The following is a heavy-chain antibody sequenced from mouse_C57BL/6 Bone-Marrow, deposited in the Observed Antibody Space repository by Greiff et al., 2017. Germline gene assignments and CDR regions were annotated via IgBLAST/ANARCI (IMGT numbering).Heavy chain of an antibody. D-gene: IGHD2-1*01. CDR2: INSDGGST. CDR3: ARHDSTDWDFDV. CDR1: EYEFPSHD. V-gene: IGHV5-2*01. Sequence: VHVKQSGGGLVQPGESLTLSCESNEYEFPSHDLSWVRTTPEKRLELVAAINSDGGSTYYPDTMERRFIISRDNTKKTLYLQMRRLRSEDTALYYCARHDSTDWDFDVWGTGTTVTVSS. J-gene: IGHJ1*03.